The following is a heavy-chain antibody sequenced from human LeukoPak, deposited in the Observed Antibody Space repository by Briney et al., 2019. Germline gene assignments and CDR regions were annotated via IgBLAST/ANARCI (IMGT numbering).Heavy chain of an antibody. CDR3: ARGSLITIFGVDNWFDP. CDR2: IIPILGIA. J-gene: IGHJ5*02. V-gene: IGHV1-69*04. D-gene: IGHD3-3*01. CDR1: TFXXXX. Sequence: TFXXXXISWVRQAPGQGLEWMGRIIPILGIANYAQKFQGRVTITADKSTSTAYMELSSLRSEDTAVYYCARGSLITIFGVDNWFDPWGQGTLVTVSS.